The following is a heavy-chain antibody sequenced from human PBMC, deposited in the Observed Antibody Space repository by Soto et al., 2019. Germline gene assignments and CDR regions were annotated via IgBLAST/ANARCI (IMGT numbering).Heavy chain of an antibody. CDR2: ISAYNGNT. CDR3: ANTGHYYDSSGYAN. CDR1: GYTFGTSG. D-gene: IGHD3-22*01. Sequence: QVKLVQSGAEVKKPGTSMKVSCKASGYTFGTSGISWIRQAPGQGLEWMGWISAYNGNTNYEQKLKDRFTMTTDATTHTDYRELRSLRSDDTAVYYCANTGHYYDSSGYANWRQGTLVIVSS. V-gene: IGHV1-18*01. J-gene: IGHJ1*01.